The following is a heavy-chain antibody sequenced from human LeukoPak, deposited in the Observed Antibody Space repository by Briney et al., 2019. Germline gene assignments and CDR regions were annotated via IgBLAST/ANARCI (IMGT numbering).Heavy chain of an antibody. D-gene: IGHD1-26*01. CDR2: IYTTGAT. Sequence: SETLSLTCTVSSGFINSYYWGWVRQPPGKGLEWIGRIYTTGATQYNPPLKSRVTMSIDTSTNQFPLNLRSMTAADTAVYYCGRQVYTASYYFLDFWSQGTLVAVS. CDR3: GRQVYTASYYFLDF. J-gene: IGHJ4*02. CDR1: SGFINSYY. V-gene: IGHV4-4*07.